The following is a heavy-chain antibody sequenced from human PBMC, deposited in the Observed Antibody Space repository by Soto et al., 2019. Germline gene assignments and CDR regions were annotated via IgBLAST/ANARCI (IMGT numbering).Heavy chain of an antibody. CDR1: GGTFSSYA. CDR3: ARERIVVVPAAIHYYYGMDV. Sequence: ASVKVSCKASGGTFSSYAISWVRQAPGQGLEWMGGIIPIFGTANYAQKFQGRVTITADESMSTAYMELSSLRSEDTAVYYCARERIVVVPAAIHYYYGMDVWGQGTTVTVSS. J-gene: IGHJ6*02. D-gene: IGHD2-2*01. V-gene: IGHV1-69*13. CDR2: IIPIFGTA.